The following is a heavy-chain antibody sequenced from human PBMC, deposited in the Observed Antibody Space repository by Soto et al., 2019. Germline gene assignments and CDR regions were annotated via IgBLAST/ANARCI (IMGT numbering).Heavy chain of an antibody. CDR1: GFTFSSYG. V-gene: IGHV3-33*01. CDR3: ARSGVGDYYYYYYGMDV. D-gene: IGHD1-26*01. CDR2: IWYDGSNK. J-gene: IGHJ6*02. Sequence: GGSLRLSCAASGFTFSSYGMHWVRQAPGKGLEWVAVIWYDGSNKYYADSVKGRFTISRDNSKNTLYLQMNSLRAEDTAVYYCARSGVGDYYYYYYGMDVWGQGTTVTVSS.